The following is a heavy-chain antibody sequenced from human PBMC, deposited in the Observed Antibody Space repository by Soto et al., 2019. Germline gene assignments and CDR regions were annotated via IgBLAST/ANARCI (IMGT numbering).Heavy chain of an antibody. CDR1: GFTFSDYY. CDR2: ISSTSIYK. CDR3: VRDLYGSGTSLRGWFDP. Sequence: QEQLVESGGGWVKPGGSLRLSCAASGFTFSDYYIAWIRQAPGKGLEWISYISSTSIYKRYADSVKGRFTIARDNANNSLVLQMNSLRADDTAVYYCVRDLYGSGTSLRGWFDPWGQGTLVTVSS. D-gene: IGHD3-10*01. J-gene: IGHJ5*02. V-gene: IGHV3-11*06.